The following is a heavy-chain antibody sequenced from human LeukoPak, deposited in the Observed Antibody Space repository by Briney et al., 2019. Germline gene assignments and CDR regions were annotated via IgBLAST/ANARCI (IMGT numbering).Heavy chain of an antibody. CDR2: MSSSSGLI. Sequence: PGGSLRLSCAASGFTFSRYSMNWVRQAPGKGLEWVSSMSSSSGLIYYGDSVKGRFTISRDNSKNTLYLQMNSLRPEDTAIYYCANLATVAPVDYWGQGTLVTVSS. CDR1: GFTFSRYS. J-gene: IGHJ4*02. D-gene: IGHD4-23*01. V-gene: IGHV3-21*04. CDR3: ANLATVAPVDY.